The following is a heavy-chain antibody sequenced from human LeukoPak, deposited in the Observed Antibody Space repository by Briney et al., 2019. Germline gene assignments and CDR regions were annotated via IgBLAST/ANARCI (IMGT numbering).Heavy chain of an antibody. J-gene: IGHJ4*02. CDR1: GFIFRNHA. V-gene: IGHV3-23*01. Sequence: GGSLRLSCAASGFIFRNHAMNWVRQAPGQGLEWVSGVSASGGSTFNTDSVKGRFSISRDNSKNTLYLEMNSLRPEDTALHYCAKSLGNQGVIDYWGQGTLVTVSS. D-gene: IGHD3-10*01. CDR3: AKSLGNQGVIDY. CDR2: VSASGGST.